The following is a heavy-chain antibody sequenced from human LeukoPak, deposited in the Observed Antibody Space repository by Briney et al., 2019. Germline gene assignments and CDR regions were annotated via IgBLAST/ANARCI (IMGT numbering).Heavy chain of an antibody. D-gene: IGHD2-15*01. CDR1: GGSISNYY. V-gene: IGHV4-59*08. J-gene: IGHJ4*02. CDR2: MYHTGHT. CDR3: ARHPFATPFDY. Sequence: SETLSLTCNVSGGSISNYYWSWIRQPPGKGLEWIGYMYHTGHTMYNSSLKSRVTMSLGTSKNHFSLRLSSVTAADTAVYYCARHPFATPFDYWGPGTLVTVSS.